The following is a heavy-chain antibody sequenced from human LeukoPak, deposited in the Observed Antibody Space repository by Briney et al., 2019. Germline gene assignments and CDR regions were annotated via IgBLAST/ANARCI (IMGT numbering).Heavy chain of an antibody. D-gene: IGHD3-3*01. J-gene: IGHJ4*02. CDR3: ASSRLPIFGVVTTTAYYFDY. V-gene: IGHV1-24*01. CDR1: GYTLTELS. CDR2: FDPEDGET. Sequence: AASVKVSCKVSGYTLTELSMHWVRQAPGKGLEWMGGFDPEDGETIYAQKFQGRVTMTEDTSTDTAYMELSRLRSDDTAVYYCASSRLPIFGVVTTTAYYFDYWGQGTLVTVSS.